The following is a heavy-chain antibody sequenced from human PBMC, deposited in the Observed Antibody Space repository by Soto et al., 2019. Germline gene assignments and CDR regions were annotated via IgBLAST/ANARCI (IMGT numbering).Heavy chain of an antibody. J-gene: IGHJ1*01. CDR2: IYSGGGT. D-gene: IGHD1-26*01. CDR1: GFTVSSNY. CDR3: ARDLVGATTEYFQH. Sequence: GGSLRLSCAASGFTVSSNYMSWVRQAPGKGLEWVSVIYSGGGTYCADSVKGRFTISRDNSKNTLYLQMNSLRAEDTAVYYCARDLVGATTEYFQHWGQGTLVTVSS. V-gene: IGHV3-66*01.